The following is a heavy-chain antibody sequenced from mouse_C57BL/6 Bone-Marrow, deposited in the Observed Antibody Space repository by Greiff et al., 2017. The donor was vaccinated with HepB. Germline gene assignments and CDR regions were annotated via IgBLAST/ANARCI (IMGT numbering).Heavy chain of an antibody. V-gene: IGHV1-50*01. CDR3: ARGPFITTVVAPYWYFDV. J-gene: IGHJ1*03. CDR2: IDPSDSYT. CDR1: GYTFTSYW. Sequence: VQLQQPGAELVKPGASVKLSCKASGYTFTSYWMQWVKQRPGQGLEWIGEIDPSDSYTNYNQKFKGKATLSVDTSSSTAYMQLSSLTSEDSAVYYCARGPFITTVVAPYWYFDVWGTGTTVTVSS. D-gene: IGHD1-1*01.